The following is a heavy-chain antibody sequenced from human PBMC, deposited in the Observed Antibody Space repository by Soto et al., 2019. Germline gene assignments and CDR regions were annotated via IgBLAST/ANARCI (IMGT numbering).Heavy chain of an antibody. J-gene: IGHJ6*02. CDR2: VYPGDSDT. CDR3: ARSYSTSWLYGMDV. D-gene: IGHD2-8*01. Sequence: GESLKISCKGSGYSFTSNWIGWVRQMPGKGLEWMGVVYPGDSDTRYNPSFQGQVTISADKSISTAYLQWSSLKASDTATYYCARSYSTSWLYGMDVWGQGTTVTVSS. CDR1: GYSFTSNW. V-gene: IGHV5-51*01.